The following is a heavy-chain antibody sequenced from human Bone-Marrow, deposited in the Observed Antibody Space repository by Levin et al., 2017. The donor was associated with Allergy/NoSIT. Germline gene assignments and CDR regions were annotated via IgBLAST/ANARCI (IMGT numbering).Heavy chain of an antibody. CDR2: IYSSGST. V-gene: IGHV4-4*07. J-gene: IGHJ3*01. CDR1: GGSMSSYF. D-gene: IGHD3-16*01. CDR3: AGVMITFGEPGVFDL. Sequence: GSLRLSCTVSGGSMSSYFWSWIRQPAGKGLEWMGRIYSSGSTNYNPSLKSRVTMSIDPSKNQFSLNLDSVTAADMAVYYCAGVMITFGEPGVFDLWGQGTMVTVSS.